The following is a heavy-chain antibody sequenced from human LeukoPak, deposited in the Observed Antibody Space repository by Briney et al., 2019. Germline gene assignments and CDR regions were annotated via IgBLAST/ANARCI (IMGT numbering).Heavy chain of an antibody. Sequence: GGSLRLSCAASGFTFSSYWMSWVRQAPGKGLEWVANIKQDGSEKYYVDSVKGRFTISRDNAKNSLYLQMNSLRAEDTAVYYCARARITMVRGVKGSLYLDYWGQGTLVTVSS. J-gene: IGHJ4*02. D-gene: IGHD3-10*01. CDR1: GFTFSSYW. V-gene: IGHV3-7*04. CDR3: ARARITMVRGVKGSLYLDY. CDR2: IKQDGSEK.